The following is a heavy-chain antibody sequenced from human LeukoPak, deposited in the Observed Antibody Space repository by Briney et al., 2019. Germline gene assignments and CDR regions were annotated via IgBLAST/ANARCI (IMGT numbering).Heavy chain of an antibody. CDR2: VYHSGST. V-gene: IGHV4-30-2*01. J-gene: IGHJ6*03. D-gene: IGHD6-13*01. CDR1: GGSISSSSYY. Sequence: SETLSLTCTVSGGSISSSSYYWSWIRQPPGKGLEWNGYVYHSGSTYYNPSLKSRVTISVDRSKNQFSLKLSSVTAADTAVYYCARARAAAGTYVYYMDVWGKGTTVTVSS. CDR3: ARARAAAGTYVYYMDV.